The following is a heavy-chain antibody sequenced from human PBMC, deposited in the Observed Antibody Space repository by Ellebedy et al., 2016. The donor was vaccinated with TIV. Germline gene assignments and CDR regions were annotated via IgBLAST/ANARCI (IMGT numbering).Heavy chain of an antibody. V-gene: IGHV1-46*01. J-gene: IGHJ4*02. D-gene: IGHD3-22*01. CDR1: GYTFRSYY. Sequence: ASVKVSCKASGYTFRSYYMHWARQAPGQGLEWMGIINPSGGSTTYAQKFQGRVTMTRDTSTSTVYMELSSLKSEDTAVYYCARVGPFYDDTSGYVHYWGQGTLVTVSS. CDR2: INPSGGST. CDR3: ARVGPFYDDTSGYVHY.